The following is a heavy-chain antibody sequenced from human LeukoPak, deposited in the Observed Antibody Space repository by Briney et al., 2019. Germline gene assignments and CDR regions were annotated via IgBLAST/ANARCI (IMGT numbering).Heavy chain of an antibody. J-gene: IGHJ4*02. CDR1: GFPFERNA. D-gene: IGHD5-18*01. CDR3: PKDWIQFNRVFDCFDS. V-gene: IGHV3-23*01. Sequence: GGSLRLSCATAGFPFERNAMSWARQAPGKGLEWVATIGNTETFYADSVTGRFTISRDNSKNTVNLQMNRLRVEDTAIYYSPKDWIQFNRVFDCFDSWGQGTLVTVSS. CDR2: IGNTET.